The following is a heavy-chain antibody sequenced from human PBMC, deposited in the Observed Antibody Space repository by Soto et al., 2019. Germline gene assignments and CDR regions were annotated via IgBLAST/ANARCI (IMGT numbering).Heavy chain of an antibody. CDR2: IIPIFGTA. D-gene: IGHD6-19*01. Sequence: QVQLVQSGAEVKKPGSSVKVSCKASGGTFSSYAISWVRQAPGQGLEWMGGIIPIFGTANYAQKFQGRVTIXXDXSXXTAYMELSSLRSEDTAVYYCARERYSSGSENWFDPWGQGTLVTVSS. V-gene: IGHV1-69*12. CDR1: GGTFSSYA. J-gene: IGHJ5*02. CDR3: ARERYSSGSENWFDP.